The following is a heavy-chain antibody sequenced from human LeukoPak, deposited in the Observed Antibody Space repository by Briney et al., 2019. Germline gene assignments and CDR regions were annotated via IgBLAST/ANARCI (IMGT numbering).Heavy chain of an antibody. CDR1: GDSISSYY. V-gene: IGHV4-38-2*02. D-gene: IGHD6-13*01. CDR3: ARATGSRSRVFDY. J-gene: IGHJ4*02. Sequence: SETLSLTCTVSGDSISSYYWGWIRQPPGKGLEWIGSIYHSGSTYYNPSLKSRVTISVDTSKNQFSLKLSSVTAADTAVYYCARATGSRSRVFDYWGQGTLVTVSS. CDR2: IYHSGST.